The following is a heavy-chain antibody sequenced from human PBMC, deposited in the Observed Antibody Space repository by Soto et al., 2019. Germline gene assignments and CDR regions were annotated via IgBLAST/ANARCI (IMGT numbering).Heavy chain of an antibody. V-gene: IGHV4-59*08. J-gene: IGHJ4*02. CDR2: IYYSGST. D-gene: IGHD6-19*01. Sequence: QVQLQESGPGLVKPSETLSLTCTVSGGSISSYYWRWIRQPPGKGLEWIGYIYYSGSTNYNPSLKSRVTISVDTSKNQFSLKLSSVTAADTAVYYCARGYGSGWYRADYWGQGTLVTVSS. CDR1: GGSISSYY. CDR3: ARGYGSGWYRADY.